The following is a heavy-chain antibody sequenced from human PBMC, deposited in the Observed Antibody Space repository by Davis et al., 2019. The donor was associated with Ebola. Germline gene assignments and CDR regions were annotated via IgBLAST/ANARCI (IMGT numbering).Heavy chain of an antibody. J-gene: IGHJ6*04. CDR3: ARGWLRSGLDV. CDR1: GDSVSSGG. D-gene: IGHD5-12*01. Sequence: HSQTLSLTCAISGDSVSSGGWNWIRQSPSRGLEWLGRTYYSSKWYTGYAESVKSRINISPDTAKNQFSLNLNSVTPEDTAVYYCARGWLRSGLDVWGKGAAVIVSS. CDR2: TYYSSKWYT. V-gene: IGHV6-1*01.